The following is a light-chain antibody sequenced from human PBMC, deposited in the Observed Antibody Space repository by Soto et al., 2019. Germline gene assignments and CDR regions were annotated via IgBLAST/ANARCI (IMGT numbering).Light chain of an antibody. CDR1: QSVSSY. J-gene: IGKJ1*01. V-gene: IGKV3-11*01. CDR3: QQRSNWPWT. Sequence: EIVLTQSPAILSMSPGERATLSCRASQSVSSYFAWYQQKPGQAPRLLIYDASNRATGVPARFSGSGSGTDFTLTISSLEPEDFAVYYCQQRSNWPWTFGQGTKVEIK. CDR2: DAS.